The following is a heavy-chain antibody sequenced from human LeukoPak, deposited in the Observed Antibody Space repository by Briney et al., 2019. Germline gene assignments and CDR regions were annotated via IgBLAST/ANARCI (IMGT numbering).Heavy chain of an antibody. V-gene: IGHV3-53*01. J-gene: IGHJ4*02. Sequence: GGSLTLSCAASGFTLSSNYMTWVRQAPGKGLEWVSLIYKDGSTYYADSVKGRFTISRDNSKNTLFLQMNSLRADDTAVYYCARDAVEQQLVHYFDYWGQGTLVTVSS. CDR3: ARDAVEQQLVHYFDY. CDR2: IYKDGST. CDR1: GFTLSSNY. D-gene: IGHD6-13*01.